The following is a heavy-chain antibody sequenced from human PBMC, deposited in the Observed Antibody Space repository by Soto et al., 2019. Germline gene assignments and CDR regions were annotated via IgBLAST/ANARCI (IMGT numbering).Heavy chain of an antibody. D-gene: IGHD2-2*01. Sequence: QVQLVQSGAEVKKPGSSVKVFCKASGGTFSNYTISWVRQAPGQGLEWMGGIIPVFGTTDYEQKFQGRVTITADGSTSTAYMKLSSLRSADTAVYYCARSSPYIVVRKPTGNQDYYGMDVWGQGTTVTYSS. CDR3: ARSSPYIVVRKPTGNQDYYGMDV. CDR2: IIPVFGTT. J-gene: IGHJ6*02. CDR1: GGTFSNYT. V-gene: IGHV1-69*01.